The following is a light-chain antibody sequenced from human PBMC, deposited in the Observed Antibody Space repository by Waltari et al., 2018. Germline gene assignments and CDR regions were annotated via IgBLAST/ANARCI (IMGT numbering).Light chain of an antibody. CDR3: QQSFSSPWT. CDR2: AAS. CDR1: QNIRTH. Sequence: DIQMTQSPSSLSASVGDTVTVTCRASQNIRTHFNWYQQKPATAPKPLIYAASTLHRGVPSRFSASASGTDFTLTVTNLQPDDFAVYFCQQSFSSPWTFGQGTRV. J-gene: IGKJ1*01. V-gene: IGKV1-39*01.